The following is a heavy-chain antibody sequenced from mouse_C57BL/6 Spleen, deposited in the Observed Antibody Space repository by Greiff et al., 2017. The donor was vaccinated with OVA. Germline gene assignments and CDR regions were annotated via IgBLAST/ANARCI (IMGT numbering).Heavy chain of an antibody. Sequence: VQLQQSGPELVKPGASVKISCKASGYAFSSSWMNWVKQRPGKGLEWIGRIYPGDGDTNYNGKFKGKATLTADKSSSTAYMQLSSLTSEDSAVYFCARSRELGRGGNYFDYWGQGTTLTVSS. CDR3: ARSRELGRGGNYFDY. J-gene: IGHJ2*01. D-gene: IGHD4-1*01. CDR2: IYPGDGDT. CDR1: GYAFSSSW. V-gene: IGHV1-82*01.